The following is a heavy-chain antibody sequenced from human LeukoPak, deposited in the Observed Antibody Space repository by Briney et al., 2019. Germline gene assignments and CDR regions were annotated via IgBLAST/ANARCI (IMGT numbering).Heavy chain of an antibody. CDR3: ARDTITMVRGGGMDV. J-gene: IGHJ6*02. Sequence: GASVKVSCKASGYTFTGYYMHWVRQAPGQGLEWMGWINPNSGGTNYAQKFQGRVTMTRDTSISTAYMELSRLRSDDTAVYYCARDTITMVRGGGMDVWGQGTTVTVSS. CDR2: INPNSGGT. D-gene: IGHD3-10*01. V-gene: IGHV1-2*02. CDR1: GYTFTGYY.